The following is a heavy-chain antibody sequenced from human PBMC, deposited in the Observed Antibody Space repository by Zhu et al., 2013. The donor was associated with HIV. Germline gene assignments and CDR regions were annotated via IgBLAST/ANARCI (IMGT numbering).Heavy chain of an antibody. Sequence: QEQLVQSGAEVRTPGASVRVSCKASGYIFSSYYIHWVRQAPGQGLEWMGWINPNAGGTMYPEKFQGRVTMTRDTPSNVAYMELSSLRYDDTAVYYCARVFGTLGQFDYWGQGTLVTVSS. CDR2: INPNAGGT. CDR1: GYIFSSYY. D-gene: IGHD3-10*01. J-gene: IGHJ4*02. CDR3: ARVFGTLGQFDY. V-gene: IGHV1-2*02.